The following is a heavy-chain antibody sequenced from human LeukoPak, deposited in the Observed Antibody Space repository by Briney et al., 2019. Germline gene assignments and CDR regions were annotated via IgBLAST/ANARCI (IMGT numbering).Heavy chain of an antibody. CDR1: GGSFSGYY. D-gene: IGHD2/OR15-2a*01. Sequence: PSETLSLTCAVYGGSFSGYYWSWIRQPPGKGLEWIGEINHSGSTNYNPSLKSRVTISVDTSKNQFSLKLSSVTAADTAVYYCARSSLWRYFDYWGQGTLVTVSS. V-gene: IGHV4-34*01. J-gene: IGHJ4*02. CDR2: INHSGST. CDR3: ARSSLWRYFDY.